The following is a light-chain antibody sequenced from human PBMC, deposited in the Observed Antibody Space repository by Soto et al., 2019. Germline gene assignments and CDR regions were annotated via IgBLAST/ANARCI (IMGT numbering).Light chain of an antibody. J-gene: IGKJ1*01. CDR3: KQYGSSSWT. Sequence: EIVLTQSPATLSLSPGERATLSCRASQSVSSYLAWYQQRPGQAPRLLIYGAYSRATGIQDRFSGSGSGTDFTLTIRRLEAEDFAVYYCKQYGSSSWTFGQGTKVDIK. CDR1: QSVSSY. V-gene: IGKV3-20*01. CDR2: GAY.